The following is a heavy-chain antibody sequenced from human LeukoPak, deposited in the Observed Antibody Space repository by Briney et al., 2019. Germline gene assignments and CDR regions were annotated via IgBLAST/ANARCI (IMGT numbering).Heavy chain of an antibody. CDR2: IIPIFGTA. J-gene: IGHJ4*02. V-gene: IGHV1-69*13. CDR3: ASLEAAADPWGY. Sequence: ASVKVSCKASGGTFSSYAISWVRQAPGQGLERMGGIIPIFGTANYAQKFQGRVTITADESTSTAYMELSSLRSEDTAVYYCASLEAAADPWGYWGQGTLVTVSS. D-gene: IGHD6-13*01. CDR1: GGTFSSYA.